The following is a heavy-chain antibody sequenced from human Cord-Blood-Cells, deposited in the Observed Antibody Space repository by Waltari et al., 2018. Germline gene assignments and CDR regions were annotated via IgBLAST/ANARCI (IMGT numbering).Heavy chain of an antibody. D-gene: IGHD2-21*01. CDR1: GGTFSSYT. J-gene: IGHJ2*01. CDR3: ARDRCGGDCSSPDWYFDL. Sequence: QVQLVQSGAEVKKPGSSVKVSCKASGGTFSSYTISWVRPAPGHGLEWMGRIIPILGIANYAQKFQGRVTITADKSTSTAYMELSSLRSEDTAVYYCARDRCGGDCSSPDWYFDLWGRGTLVTVSS. V-gene: IGHV1-69*08. CDR2: IIPILGIA.